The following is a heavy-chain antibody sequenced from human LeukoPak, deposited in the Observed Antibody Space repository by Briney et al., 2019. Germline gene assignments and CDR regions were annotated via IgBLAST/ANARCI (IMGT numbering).Heavy chain of an antibody. V-gene: IGHV3-23*01. CDR1: GFTFSSYG. CDR2: ISGSGDST. J-gene: IGHJ4*02. CDR3: ARDSSMLRGPLVIYYFDF. D-gene: IGHD3-10*01. Sequence: GGSLRLSCAASGFTFSSYGMSWVRQAPGKGLEWVSAISGSGDSTYYADSVKGRFTISRDNSKNTLYLQMNSLRVEDTAVYYCARDSSMLRGPLVIYYFDFWGQGTLVTVSS.